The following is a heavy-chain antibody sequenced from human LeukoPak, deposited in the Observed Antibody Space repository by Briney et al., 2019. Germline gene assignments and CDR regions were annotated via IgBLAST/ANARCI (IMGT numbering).Heavy chain of an antibody. CDR3: ARDSRVYYDSSSRWFDP. Sequence: GGSLTLFCAVSRLIMWIFRVICLPQSRGGGVVGVANIKEDESKKYYVDSVKGRLTISRDNAKNSLYLQMNSLRAEDTVVYYCARDSRVYYDSSSRWFDPWGQGTLVTVSS. V-gene: IGHV3-7*01. CDR1: RLIMWIFR. J-gene: IGHJ5*02. D-gene: IGHD3-22*01. CDR2: IKEDESKK.